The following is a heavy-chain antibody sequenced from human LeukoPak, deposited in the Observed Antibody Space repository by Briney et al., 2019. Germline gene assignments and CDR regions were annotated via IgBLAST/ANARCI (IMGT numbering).Heavy chain of an antibody. CDR2: IYYSGST. Sequence: PSETPSLTCTVSGGSISSYYWSWIRQPPGKGLEWIGYIYYSGSTNYNPSLKSRVTISVDTSKNQFSLKLSSVTAADTAVYYCARSDGYGLVGIWGKGTMVTVSS. J-gene: IGHJ3*02. CDR3: ARSDGYGLVGI. D-gene: IGHD3-10*01. V-gene: IGHV4-59*01. CDR1: GGSISSYY.